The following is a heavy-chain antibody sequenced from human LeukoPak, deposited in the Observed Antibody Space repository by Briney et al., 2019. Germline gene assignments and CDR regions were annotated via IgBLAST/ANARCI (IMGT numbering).Heavy chain of an antibody. D-gene: IGHD3-22*01. CDR3: AREVADYYDSSGYYDY. J-gene: IGHJ4*02. CDR2: IIPIFGTA. Sequence: SVKVSCTASGGTFSSYAISWVRQAPGQGLEWMGGIIPIFGTANYAQKFQGRVTITADESTSTAYMELSSLRSEDTAVYYCAREVADYYDSSGYYDYWGQGTLVTVSS. V-gene: IGHV1-69*13. CDR1: GGTFSSYA.